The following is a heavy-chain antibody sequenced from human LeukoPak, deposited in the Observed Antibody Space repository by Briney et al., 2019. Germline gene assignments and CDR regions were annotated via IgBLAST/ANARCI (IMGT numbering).Heavy chain of an antibody. D-gene: IGHD2-2*02. CDR1: GITVSRNH. CDR3: ARDQCTSASCYSN. Sequence: SGGSLRLSCAAPGITVSRNHMSWVRQAPGKGLEWVSVIYSGGETYYAESVKGRFTISRDNSKNTLYLQMNSLRDEDTAVYYCARDQCTSASCYSNWGQGTLVTVSS. J-gene: IGHJ1*01. CDR2: IYSGGET. V-gene: IGHV3-66*02.